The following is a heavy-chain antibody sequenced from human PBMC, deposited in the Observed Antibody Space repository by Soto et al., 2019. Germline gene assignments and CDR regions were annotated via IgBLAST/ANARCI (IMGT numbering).Heavy chain of an antibody. J-gene: IGHJ6*02. CDR3: AISTRGLFGVVISSPIYYGMDV. CDR2: INPSGGST. V-gene: IGHV1-46*01. Sequence: ASVKVSCKASGYTFTSYYMHWVRQAPGQGLEWMGIINPSGGSTSYAQKFQGRVTMTRDTSTSTVYMELSSLRSEDTAVYYCAISTRGLFGVVISSPIYYGMDVWGQGTTVTGAS. CDR1: GYTFTSYY. D-gene: IGHD3-3*01.